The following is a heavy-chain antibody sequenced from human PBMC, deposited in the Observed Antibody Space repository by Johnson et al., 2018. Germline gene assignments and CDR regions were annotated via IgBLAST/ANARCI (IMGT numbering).Heavy chain of an antibody. CDR1: GFTFSSYS. CDR3: ASDHTHTDYYYYYMDV. CDR2: ISSSSSYI. V-gene: IGHV3-21*01. Sequence: VQLVESGGGLVKPGGSLRLSCAASGFTFSSYSMNWVRQAPGKGLEWVSSISSSSSYIYYADSVKGRFTISRENAKNSLYLQMNSRRAEDTAGYYCASDHTHTDYYYYYMDVGGKGTTVTV. D-gene: IGHD5-18*01. J-gene: IGHJ6*03.